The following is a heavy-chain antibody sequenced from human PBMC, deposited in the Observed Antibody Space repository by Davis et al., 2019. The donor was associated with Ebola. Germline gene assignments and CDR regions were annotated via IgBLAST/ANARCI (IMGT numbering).Heavy chain of an antibody. J-gene: IGHJ4*02. CDR1: GFTFSNAW. D-gene: IGHD2-2*02. CDR2: IQSKTDGGTT. Sequence: PGGSLRLSCAASGFTFSNAWMSWVRQALGKGLEWVGRIQSKTDGGTTDYAAAVKGRITISRDDSKNTLFLQMNSLKTEDTAVYYCTTDGRYCSTTSCYNIDYWGQGTLVTVSS. CDR3: TTDGRYCSTTSCYNIDY. V-gene: IGHV3-15*01.